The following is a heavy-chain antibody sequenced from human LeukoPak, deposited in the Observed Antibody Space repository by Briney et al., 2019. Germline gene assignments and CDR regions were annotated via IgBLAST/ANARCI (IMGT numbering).Heavy chain of an antibody. V-gene: IGHV3-23*01. D-gene: IGHD4-17*01. CDR2: IGGSGGGT. CDR3: AKVLYGDYGGLDY. J-gene: IGHJ4*02. CDR1: GFTFSTYA. Sequence: GGSLRLSRAASGFTFSTYAMSWVRQAPGKGLEWVSTIGGSGGGTYYADSVKGRFTISRDNSKNTLYVQMNSLRAEDTAVYYCAKVLYGDYGGLDYWGQGTLVTVSS.